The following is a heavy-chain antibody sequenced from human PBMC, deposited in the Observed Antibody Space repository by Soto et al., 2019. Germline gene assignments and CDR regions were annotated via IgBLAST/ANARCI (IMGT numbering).Heavy chain of an antibody. V-gene: IGHV1-46*01. CDR2: VNPSGGHT. CDR3: ARGGHVVVVTAALDY. D-gene: IGHD2-21*02. CDR1: GDTFTDYY. Sequence: QVQLVQSGAEVKKPGASVKVSCKASGDTFTDYYIHWVRQAPGQGLEWMGTVNPSGGHTTYAQHFMGRMTMTRDTSTSTLYMELTSLTSEDTAIYYCARGGHVVVVTAALDYWGQGTLVTVSS. J-gene: IGHJ4*02.